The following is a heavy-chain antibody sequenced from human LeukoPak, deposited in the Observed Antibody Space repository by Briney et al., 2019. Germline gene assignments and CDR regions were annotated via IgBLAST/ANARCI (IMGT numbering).Heavy chain of an antibody. Sequence: SETLSLTCAVYGGSFSGYYWSWIRQPPGKGLEWVGEITHSGCTNYNPSLKSRVTISVDTSKNQFSLKLSSVTAADTAVYYCARSVATGSDDILTGYYRFDPWGQGTLVTVSS. V-gene: IGHV4-34*01. J-gene: IGHJ5*02. D-gene: IGHD3-9*01. CDR2: ITHSGCT. CDR1: GGSFSGYY. CDR3: ARSVATGSDDILTGYYRFDP.